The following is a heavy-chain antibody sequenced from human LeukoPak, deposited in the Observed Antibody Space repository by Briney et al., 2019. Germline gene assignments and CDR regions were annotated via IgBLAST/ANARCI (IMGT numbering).Heavy chain of an antibody. CDR1: GFTFSSYT. CDR3: AKTRPGPAATFYYYGLDV. V-gene: IGHV3-23*01. D-gene: IGHD2-2*01. Sequence: PGGSLRLSCAASGFTFSSYTMSWVRQAPGKGLEWVSVISASGGTTYYADSVKGRCTISRDNSKNTLYLQMNSLRGEDTAVYYCAKTRPGPAATFYYYGLDVWGKGTTVTVSS. J-gene: IGHJ6*04. CDR2: ISASGGTT.